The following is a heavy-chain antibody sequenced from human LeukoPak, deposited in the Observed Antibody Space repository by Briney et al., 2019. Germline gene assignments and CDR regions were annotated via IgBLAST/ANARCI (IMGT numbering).Heavy chain of an antibody. CDR2: ISGSGGST. Sequence: PGGSLRLSCGASGFTFSTYAMSWVRQAPGKGLEWVSAISGSGGSTYYAGSVKGRFTISRDNSKNTLYVQMNSLRAEDTALYYCAKDRSNQASGYYLHDYWGQGTLVTVSS. D-gene: IGHD3-22*01. CDR1: GFTFSTYA. CDR3: AKDRSNQASGYYLHDY. V-gene: IGHV3-23*01. J-gene: IGHJ4*02.